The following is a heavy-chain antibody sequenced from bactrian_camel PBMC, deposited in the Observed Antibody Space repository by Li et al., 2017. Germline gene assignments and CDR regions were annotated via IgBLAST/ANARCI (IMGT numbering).Heavy chain of an antibody. J-gene: IGHJ4*01. CDR2: IYADGSET. CDR1: GFKFSDFY. V-gene: IGHV3S5*01. Sequence: HVQLVESGGGLVQPGGSLRLSCVGSGFKFSDFYMSWVRQAPGKHPQWVASIYADGSETVYHWSVKGRFTISRDNAKNTVYLQMNNVQSEDTALYYCAKGLYSTADALGHTVRDQGTQVTVS. D-gene: IGHD1*01.